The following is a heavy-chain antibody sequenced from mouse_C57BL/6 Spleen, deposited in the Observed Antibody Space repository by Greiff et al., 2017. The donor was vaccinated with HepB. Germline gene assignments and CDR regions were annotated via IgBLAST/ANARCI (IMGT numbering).Heavy chain of an antibody. CDR1: GFTFSSYG. J-gene: IGHJ2*01. Sequence: EVQGVESGGDLVKPGGSLKLSCAASGFTFSSYGMSWVRQTPDKRLEWVATISSGGSYTYYPDSVKGRFTISRDNAKNTLYLQMSSLKSEDTAMYYCARLTTWFDYWGQGTTLTVSS. D-gene: IGHD1-1*01. CDR2: ISSGGSYT. V-gene: IGHV5-6*01. CDR3: ARLTTWFDY.